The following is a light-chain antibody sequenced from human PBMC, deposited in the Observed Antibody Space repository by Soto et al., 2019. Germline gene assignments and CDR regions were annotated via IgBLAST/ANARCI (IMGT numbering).Light chain of an antibody. CDR3: QQYGSSRT. CDR1: QSVSSSY. J-gene: IGKJ1*01. V-gene: IGKV3-20*01. CDR2: GAS. Sequence: EIVLTQSPGTLSLSPGERATLPCRASQSVSSSYLAWYQQKPGQAPRPLVYGASSRATGIPDRFSGSGSGTDFTLTISRLEPEDFAVYYCQQYGSSRTFGQGTKV.